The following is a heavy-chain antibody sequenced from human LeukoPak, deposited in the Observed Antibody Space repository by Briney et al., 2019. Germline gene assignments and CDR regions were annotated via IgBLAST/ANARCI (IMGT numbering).Heavy chain of an antibody. CDR2: IDIDGSST. CDR1: GFPFISSW. CDR3: ARAAYMSSPDY. Sequence: GGSLKLSFAASGFPFISSWMPWVRQAPGKGPVWVSRIDIDGSSTTYADSVKGRFTISRDNAKNTLYLQMSKRRGEDPAVYYWARAAYMSSPDYWGQGTLVTVSS. V-gene: IGHV3-74*01. J-gene: IGHJ4*02. D-gene: IGHD6-6*01.